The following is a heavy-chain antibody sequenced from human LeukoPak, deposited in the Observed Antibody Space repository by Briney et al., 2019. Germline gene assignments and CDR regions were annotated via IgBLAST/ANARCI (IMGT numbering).Heavy chain of an antibody. CDR1: GGSFSSYA. CDR2: IIPILGIA. D-gene: IGHD1-14*01. CDR3: AWAWIAMAYNLDY. V-gene: IGHV1-69*04. J-gene: IGHJ4*02. Sequence: AVNVSCKASGGSFSSYAISWVRQAPGQGREWMGRIIPILGIANYAQKFQGRVTITADKSTSTAYMEMSSLRSEDTAVYYCAWAWIAMAYNLDYWGQGTLVTVSS.